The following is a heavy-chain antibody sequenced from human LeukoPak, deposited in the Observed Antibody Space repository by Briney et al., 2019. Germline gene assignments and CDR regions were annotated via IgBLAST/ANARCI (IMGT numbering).Heavy chain of an antibody. CDR2: NYNSGTT. CDR1: GGSISTYY. V-gene: IGHV4-59*01. D-gene: IGHD6-13*01. Sequence: SETLSLTPDVSGGSISTYYWSWIRQPPGKGLEWIGYNYNSGTTNYNPSLRSRVTVSVDRSKNQFSLRLTSVTAADTAVYYCARERASAGPHFDHWGRGILVTVSS. J-gene: IGHJ4*02. CDR3: ARERASAGPHFDH.